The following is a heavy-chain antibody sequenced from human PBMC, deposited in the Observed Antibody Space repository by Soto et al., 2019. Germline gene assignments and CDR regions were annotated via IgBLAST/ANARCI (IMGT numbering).Heavy chain of an antibody. J-gene: IGHJ5*02. Sequence: GESLKISCKGSGYSFTSYWIGWVRQMPGKGLEWMGIIYPGDSDTRYNPSFQGQVTISADKSISTAYLQWSSLKASDTAMYYCASVVGYCSSTSCTEGWFDPWGQGTLVTVSS. CDR1: GYSFTSYW. CDR2: IYPGDSDT. CDR3: ASVVGYCSSTSCTEGWFDP. V-gene: IGHV5-51*01. D-gene: IGHD2-2*01.